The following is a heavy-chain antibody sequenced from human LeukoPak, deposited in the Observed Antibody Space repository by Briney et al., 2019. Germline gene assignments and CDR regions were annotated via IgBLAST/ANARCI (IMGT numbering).Heavy chain of an antibody. D-gene: IGHD2-21*01. J-gene: IGHJ4*02. CDR2: IYYSGST. V-gene: IGHV4-39*01. CDR3: ARAFCVGECFVLHIFFDS. Sequence: SETLSLTCTVSGGSIRSNSYYWGWIRQPPGKGLEWLGSIYYSGSTYYINPSLKSRVTISVDTSKNQISLNLRSMQASDTAVYYCARAFCVGECFVLHIFFDSWGQGTLVTVSS. CDR1: GGSIRSNSYY.